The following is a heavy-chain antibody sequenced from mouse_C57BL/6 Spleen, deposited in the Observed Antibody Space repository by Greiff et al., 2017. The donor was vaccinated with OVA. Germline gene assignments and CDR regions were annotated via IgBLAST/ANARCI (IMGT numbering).Heavy chain of an antibody. CDR3: ARSGNYAFDY. CDR2: IYPGDGDT. Sequence: QVQLQQSGPELVKPGASVKISCKASGYAFSSSWMNWVKQRPGKGLEWIGRIYPGDGDTNYNGKFKGKATLTADKSSSTAYMQLSSLTSEDSAVYVCARSGNYAFDYWGQGTTLTVSS. J-gene: IGHJ2*01. CDR1: GYAFSSSW. D-gene: IGHD2-1*01. V-gene: IGHV1-82*01.